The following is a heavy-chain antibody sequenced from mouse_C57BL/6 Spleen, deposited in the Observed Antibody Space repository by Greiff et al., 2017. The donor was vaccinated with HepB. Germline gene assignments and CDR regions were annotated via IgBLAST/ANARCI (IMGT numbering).Heavy chain of an antibody. D-gene: IGHD1-1*01. CDR2: IYPGDGDT. Sequence: LVESGAELVKPGASVKISCKASGYAFSSYWMNWVKQRPGKGLEWIGQIYPGDGDTNYNGKFKGKATLTADKSSSTAYMQLSSLTSEDSAVYFCARCPDPLTGYFDVWGTGTTVTVSS. CDR3: ARCPDPLTGYFDV. V-gene: IGHV1-80*01. J-gene: IGHJ1*03. CDR1: GYAFSSYW.